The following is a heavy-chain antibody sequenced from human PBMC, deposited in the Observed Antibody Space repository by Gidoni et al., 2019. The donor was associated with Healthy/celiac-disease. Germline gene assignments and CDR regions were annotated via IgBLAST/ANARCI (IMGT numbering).Heavy chain of an antibody. D-gene: IGHD3-10*01. CDR3: ASSRSALWFGEIIPGRTPSYYYYYMDV. CDR1: GGTFSSYA. V-gene: IGHV1-69*01. J-gene: IGHJ6*03. CDR2: IIPIFGTA. Sequence: QVQLVQSGAEVKKPGSSVKVSCKASGGTFSSYAISWVRQAPGQGLEWMGGIIPIFGTANYAQKFQGRGTITADESTSTAYMELSSLRSEDTAVYYCASSRSALWFGEIIPGRTPSYYYYYMDVWGKGTTVTVSS.